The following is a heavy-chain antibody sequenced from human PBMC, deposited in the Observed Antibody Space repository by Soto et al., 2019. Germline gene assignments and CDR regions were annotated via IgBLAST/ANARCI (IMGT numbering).Heavy chain of an antibody. V-gene: IGHV2-5*02. J-gene: IGHJ4*02. CDR1: GFSLSTSGVG. Sequence: QITLEESGPARVKPTQSLALTCTFSGFSLSTSGVGVGWVRQPPGKALGWLALFYWDDDKRYNPSLQSTLTPTKDPAKHQVALILINTDPSHTATYSCAHSPWTGTQAYFHYGGQGTLVTVSS. D-gene: IGHD1-1*01. CDR2: FYWDDDK. CDR3: AHSPWTGTQAYFHY.